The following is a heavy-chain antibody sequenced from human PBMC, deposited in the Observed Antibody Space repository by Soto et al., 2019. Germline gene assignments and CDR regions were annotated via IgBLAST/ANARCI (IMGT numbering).Heavy chain of an antibody. Sequence: SETLCLTCTVSGGSISSSNYYWGWIRQPPGKGLEWIGSIYYSGSTYYNPSLKSRVTISVDTSKNQFSLKLSSVTAADTAVYYCARHYPLNDYWGQGTLVTVSS. J-gene: IGHJ4*02. CDR1: GGSISSSNYY. CDR2: IYYSGST. CDR3: ARHYPLNDY. V-gene: IGHV4-39*01.